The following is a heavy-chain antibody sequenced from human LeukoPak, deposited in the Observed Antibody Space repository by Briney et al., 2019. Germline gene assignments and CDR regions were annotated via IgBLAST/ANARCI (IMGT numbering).Heavy chain of an antibody. D-gene: IGHD2-15*01. CDR3: ARDRGGYCSGGTCPDAFDI. CDR1: GFTLSSYA. CDR2: ISVSGNT. J-gene: IGHJ3*02. V-gene: IGHV3-23*01. Sequence: GGSLRLSCAASGFTLSSYAMSWVRQGPGKGLEWVSAISVSGNTYHADSVKGRFTISRDSYKNTLYLQMNSLRAEDTAVYYCARDRGGYCSGGTCPDAFDIWGQGTMVTVSS.